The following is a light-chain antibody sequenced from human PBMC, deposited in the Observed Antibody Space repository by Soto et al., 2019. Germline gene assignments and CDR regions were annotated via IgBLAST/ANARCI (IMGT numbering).Light chain of an antibody. V-gene: IGKV1-5*01. CDR1: QSISNW. J-gene: IGKJ2*01. Sequence: DIQITQSPSTLSASVGDRITITCRASQSISNWLAWYQQKPGKAPNLLNYAASSLQSGVPSRFSGSGSGTEFTLTITSLQADDFATYDWQQYDIHSTFGRGTKLEIK. CDR2: AAS. CDR3: QQYDIHST.